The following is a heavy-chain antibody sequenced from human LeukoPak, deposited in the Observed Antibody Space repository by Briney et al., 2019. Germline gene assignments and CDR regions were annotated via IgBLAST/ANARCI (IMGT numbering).Heavy chain of an antibody. D-gene: IGHD6-13*01. Sequence: GGSLRLSCAASGFTFDDYTMHWVRQAPGKGLEWVSLISWDGGSTYYADSVKGRFTISRDNAKNTLYLQMNSLRAEDTAVYYCARDTRGYSSTWYDYWGQGTLVTVSS. J-gene: IGHJ4*02. CDR1: GFTFDDYT. CDR2: ISWDGGST. CDR3: ARDTRGYSSTWYDY. V-gene: IGHV3-43*01.